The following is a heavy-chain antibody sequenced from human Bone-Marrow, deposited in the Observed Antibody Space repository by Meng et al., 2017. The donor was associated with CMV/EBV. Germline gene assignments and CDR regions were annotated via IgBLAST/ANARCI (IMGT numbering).Heavy chain of an antibody. CDR1: GFTFSDHY. D-gene: IGHD2-2*01. J-gene: IGHJ6*02. CDR3: ARRESYQQGYGMDV. Sequence: GESLKISCAASGFTFSDHYMSWIRQAPGKGLEWLSYISGSGSTIYYADSVKGRFTISRDNAKNSLSLQMNSLRAKDTAVYYCARRESYQQGYGMDVWGQGTTVTVSS. V-gene: IGHV3-11*01. CDR2: ISGSGSTI.